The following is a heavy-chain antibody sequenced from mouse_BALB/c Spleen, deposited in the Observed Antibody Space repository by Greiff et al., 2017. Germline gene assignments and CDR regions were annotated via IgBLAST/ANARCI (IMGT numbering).Heavy chain of an antibody. CDR3: ARSDYYGSSYAAMDY. Sequence: EVQLVESGGGLVQPGGSRKLSCAASGFTFSSFGMHWVRQAPEKGLEWVAYISSGSSTIYYADTVKGRFTISRDNPKNTLFLQMTSLRSEDTAMYYCARSDYYGSSYAAMDYWGQGTSVTVSS. CDR1: GFTFSSFG. J-gene: IGHJ4*01. D-gene: IGHD1-1*01. CDR2: ISSGSSTI. V-gene: IGHV5-17*02.